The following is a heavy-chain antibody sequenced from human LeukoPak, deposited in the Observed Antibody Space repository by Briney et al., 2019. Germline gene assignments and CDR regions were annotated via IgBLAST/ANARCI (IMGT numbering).Heavy chain of an antibody. CDR3: AGIAVAGKYFQH. CDR2: IYYSGST. V-gene: IGHV4-59*01. CDR1: GGSISSYY. Sequence: PSETLSLTCTVSGGSISSYYWSWIRQPPGKGLEWIGYIYYSGSTNYNPSLKSRVTISVDTSKNQFSLKLSSVTAADTAVYYCAGIAVAGKYFQHWGQGTLVTVSS. D-gene: IGHD6-19*01. J-gene: IGHJ1*01.